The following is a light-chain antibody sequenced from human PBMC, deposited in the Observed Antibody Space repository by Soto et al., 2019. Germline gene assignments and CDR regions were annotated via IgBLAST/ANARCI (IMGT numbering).Light chain of an antibody. V-gene: IGLV4-69*01. CDR2: LKSDGSH. J-gene: IGLJ7*01. Sequence: QLVLTQSPSASASLGASVKLTCTPSSGQSSYAMAGYQQQPGKGHRFLMKLKSDGSHTKGDGIPYRFSGSSSGAERHLTMSGLQSDDEGDYYCQAWGTSAVFGGGTQLTVL. CDR1: SGQSSYA. CDR3: QAWGTSAV.